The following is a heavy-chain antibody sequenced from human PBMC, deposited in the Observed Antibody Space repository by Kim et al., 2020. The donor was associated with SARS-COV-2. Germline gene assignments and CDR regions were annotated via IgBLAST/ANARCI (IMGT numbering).Heavy chain of an antibody. J-gene: IGHJ6*02. CDR1: GFTFSSYG. CDR3: ARDRGITMVRGVAGGYYYYGMDV. V-gene: IGHV3-33*05. CDR2: ISYDGSNK. Sequence: GGSLRLSCAASGFTFSSYGMHWVRQAPGKGLEWVAVISYDGSNKYYADSVKGRFTISRDNSKNTLYLQMNSLRAEDTAVYYCARDRGITMVRGVAGGYYYYGMDVWGQGTTVTVSS. D-gene: IGHD3-10*01.